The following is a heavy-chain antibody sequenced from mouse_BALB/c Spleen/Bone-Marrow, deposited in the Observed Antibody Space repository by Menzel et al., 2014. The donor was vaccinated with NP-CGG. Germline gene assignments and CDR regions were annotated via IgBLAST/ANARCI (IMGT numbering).Heavy chain of an antibody. Sequence: QVQLQQSGAELVRPGSSVKISCKASGYPFSSYWMNWVKQRPGQGLEWIGQIYPGDGETNYNGKFKGNATLTADKSSSTAYMQLISLTSEDSAVYFCAGKYGDYGGQGTTLTVSS. CDR1: GYPFSSYW. D-gene: IGHD2-10*02. J-gene: IGHJ2*01. CDR2: IYPGDGET. V-gene: IGHV1-80*01. CDR3: AGKYGDY.